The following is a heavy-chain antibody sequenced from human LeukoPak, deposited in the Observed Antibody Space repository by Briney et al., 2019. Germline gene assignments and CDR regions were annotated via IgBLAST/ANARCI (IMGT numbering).Heavy chain of an antibody. J-gene: IGHJ4*02. CDR3: GGDSPNDNRPLHSN. CDR1: VYTFTSYG. V-gene: IGHV1-18*01. D-gene: IGHD3-22*01. Sequence: ASVKVSRKTSVYTFTSYGISWVRQAPGQGLERVGWISAYNGNTNNAQKSQGRGTMTTDTSSSTPYMELRGLGSAATAGEYFGGDSPNDNRPLHSNWGQGTLVTVSS. CDR2: ISAYNGNT.